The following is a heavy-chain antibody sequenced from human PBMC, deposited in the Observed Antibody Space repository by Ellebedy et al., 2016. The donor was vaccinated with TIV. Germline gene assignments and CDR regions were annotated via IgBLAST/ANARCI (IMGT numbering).Heavy chain of an antibody. CDR3: ARGNSGYDAVYLDY. J-gene: IGHJ4*02. CDR2: ISYAGSNK. Sequence: GESLKISCAASGFTFSSYAMHWVRQAPGKGLEWVTVISYAGSNKYYTDSVKGRFTISRDNSKNTLYLQMNSLRAEDTAVYYCARGNSGYDAVYLDYWGQGTLVTVSS. V-gene: IGHV3-30-3*01. CDR1: GFTFSSYA. D-gene: IGHD5-12*01.